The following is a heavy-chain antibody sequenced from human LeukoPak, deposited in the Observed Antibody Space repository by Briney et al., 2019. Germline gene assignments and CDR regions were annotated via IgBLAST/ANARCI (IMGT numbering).Heavy chain of an antibody. CDR2: ISRSGSTK. J-gene: IGHJ3*02. V-gene: IGHV3-11*04. CDR1: GFTFSDYN. D-gene: IGHD3-3*02. CDR3: AKSLFVLAIGRAAFDI. Sequence: PGGSLRLSCAASGFTFSDYNMRWIRQAPGKGLEWVSSISRSGSTKYYADSVKGRFTISRDNAKNTLYLQMNSLRAEDTAVYYCAKSLFVLAIGRAAFDIWGQGTMVTVSS.